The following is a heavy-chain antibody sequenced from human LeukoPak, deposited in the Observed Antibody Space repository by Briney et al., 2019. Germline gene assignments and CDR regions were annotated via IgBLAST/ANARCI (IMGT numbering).Heavy chain of an antibody. CDR1: GGSFSGYY. D-gene: IGHD2-21*02. J-gene: IGHJ4*02. CDR3: ARGRTYCGGDCYPAAGLDY. V-gene: IGHV4-34*01. Sequence: SETLSLTCAVSGGSFSGYYWSWIRQPPGKGLEWIGEINHSGSTNYNPSLMSRVIILVDTSKNQFSLELSSVTAADTAVYYCARGRTYCGGDCYPAAGLDYWGQGTLVTVSS. CDR2: INHSGST.